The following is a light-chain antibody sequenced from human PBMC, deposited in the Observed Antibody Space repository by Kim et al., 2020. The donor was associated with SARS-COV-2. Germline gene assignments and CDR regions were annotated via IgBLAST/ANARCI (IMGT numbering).Light chain of an antibody. CDR2: HDS. Sequence: SYELTQPPSVSVSPGQTATIACSGDNLGDKYVCWYQQKPGQSPVLVIYHDSERPSGIPERFSASNSGNTATLTITGTQAMDEAVYYCQAWDSSTGVFGTGTKVTVL. V-gene: IGLV3-1*01. CDR3: QAWDSSTGV. CDR1: NLGDKY. J-gene: IGLJ1*01.